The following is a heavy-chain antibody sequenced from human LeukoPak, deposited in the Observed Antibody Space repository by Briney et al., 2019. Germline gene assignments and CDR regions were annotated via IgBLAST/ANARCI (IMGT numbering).Heavy chain of an antibody. D-gene: IGHD1-26*01. J-gene: IGHJ4*02. V-gene: IGHV1-69*05. CDR3: ARDQPRRGPGNHDY. CDR2: IIPIFGTA. Sequence: SVKVSCKVSGYTLTELSMHWVRQAPGKGLEWMGGIIPIFGTANYAQKFQGRVTITTDESTSTAYMELSSLRSEDTAVYYCARDQPRRGPGNHDYWGQGTLVTVSS. CDR1: GYTLTELS.